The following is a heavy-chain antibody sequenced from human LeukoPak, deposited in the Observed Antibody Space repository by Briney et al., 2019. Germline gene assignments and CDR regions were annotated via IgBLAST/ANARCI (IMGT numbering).Heavy chain of an antibody. Sequence: PGGSLRLSCAASGFTFSSYWMHWVRQAPGEGLVWVSCINSDGSSTSYADSVKGRFTISRDSAKNTLYLQMNSLRAEDTAVYYCARDLAKDDAFDIWGQGTMVTVPS. CDR3: ARDLAKDDAFDI. CDR1: GFTFSSYW. J-gene: IGHJ3*02. V-gene: IGHV3-74*01. CDR2: INSDGSST.